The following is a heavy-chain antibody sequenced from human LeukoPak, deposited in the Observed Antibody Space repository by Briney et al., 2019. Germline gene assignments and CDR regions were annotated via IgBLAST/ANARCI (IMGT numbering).Heavy chain of an antibody. D-gene: IGHD2/OR15-2a*01. CDR2: IYYNGNT. J-gene: IGHJ4*02. CDR1: GGSISSYY. Sequence: SETLSLTCTVSGGSISSYYWIWIRQPPGKGLEWIGFIYYNGNTNYNPSLKSRLTISEDSSKSQSSLKLTSVTAADTAVYYCARGNIWYYFDYWGQGTLVTVSS. V-gene: IGHV4-59*08. CDR3: ARGNIWYYFDY.